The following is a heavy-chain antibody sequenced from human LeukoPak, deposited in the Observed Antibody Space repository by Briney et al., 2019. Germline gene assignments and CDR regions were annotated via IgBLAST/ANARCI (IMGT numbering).Heavy chain of an antibody. CDR2: IYTGGNT. CDR1: GFTVDSNY. CDR3: AKDYCRGGNCPLPFFDS. J-gene: IGHJ4*02. Sequence: GGSLRLSCAASGFTVDSNYLSWVRQAPGKGLEWVSTIYTGGNTYYAASVKGRFTISRDFSKNTVFLHMNSLRAEDTATYYCAKDYCRGGNCPLPFFDSWGQGTLVTVSS. D-gene: IGHD2-15*01. V-gene: IGHV3-53*01.